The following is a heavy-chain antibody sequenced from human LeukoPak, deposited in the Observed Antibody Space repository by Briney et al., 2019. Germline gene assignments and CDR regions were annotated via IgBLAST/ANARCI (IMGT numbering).Heavy chain of an antibody. CDR1: GYSFTSYW. CDR3: ARQISYCSSTSCYTHLDY. Sequence: GASLKISCKGSGYSFTSYWIGWVRQMPGKGLEWMGIIYPGDSDTRYSPSFQGQVTISADKSISTAYLQWSSLKASDTAMYYCARQISYCSSTSCYTHLDYWGQGTLVTVSS. CDR2: IYPGDSDT. D-gene: IGHD2-2*02. J-gene: IGHJ4*02. V-gene: IGHV5-51*01.